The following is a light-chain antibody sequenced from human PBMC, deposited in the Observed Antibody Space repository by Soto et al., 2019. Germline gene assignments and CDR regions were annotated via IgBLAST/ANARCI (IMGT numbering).Light chain of an antibody. CDR3: QQYKSFSEVT. Sequence: DIQMTQFPSTLPSSVGDRVIITCRASQNIESWLAWYQQKPGKAPKLLIYKAAILNSGVPSRFIGSGSETDFTLTISSLQPDDFATYYCQQYKSFSEVTFGGGTRVEVK. CDR1: QNIESW. CDR2: KAA. J-gene: IGKJ4*01. V-gene: IGKV1-5*03.